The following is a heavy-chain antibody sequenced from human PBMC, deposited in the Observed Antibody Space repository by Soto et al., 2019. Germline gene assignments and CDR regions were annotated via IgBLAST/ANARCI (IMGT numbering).Heavy chain of an antibody. CDR1: GGTFSSYA. CDR3: ARAYRGSSTSCCSYYYYYGMDV. J-gene: IGHJ6*02. D-gene: IGHD2-2*01. V-gene: IGHV1-69*01. Sequence: QVQLVQSGAEVKKPGSSVKVSCKASGGTFSSYAISWVRQAPGQGLEWMGGIIPIFGTANYAQKFQGRVTITADESTSTADMQLSSLRSEDTAVYYCARAYRGSSTSCCSYYYYYGMDVWGQGTTVTVSS. CDR2: IIPIFGTA.